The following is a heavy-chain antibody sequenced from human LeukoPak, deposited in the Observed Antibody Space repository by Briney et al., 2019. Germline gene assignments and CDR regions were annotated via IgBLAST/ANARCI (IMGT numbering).Heavy chain of an antibody. J-gene: IGHJ3*02. CDR2: IYHSGST. D-gene: IGHD6-19*01. CDR1: GFTFSSYAM. Sequence: GSLRLSCAASGFTFSSYAMSWVRQPPGKGLEWIGEIYHSGSTNYNPSLKSRVTISVDKSKNQFSLKLSSVTAADTAVYYCARYAVVYNAFDIWGQGTMVTVSS. V-gene: IGHV4-4*02. CDR3: ARYAVVYNAFDI.